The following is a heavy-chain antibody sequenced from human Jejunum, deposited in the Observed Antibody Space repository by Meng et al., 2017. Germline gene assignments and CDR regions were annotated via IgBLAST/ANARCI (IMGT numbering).Heavy chain of an antibody. CDR3: AKGLWGTGSHYNPCDY. Sequence: GESLKISCAASGFTFINYVMTWFRRAPGKGLEWVSGISGSGSNTYYADSVEGRFTVSRDNSKNTLYLQMNSLRVDDTAVYYCAKGLWGTGSHYNPCDYWGQGTLVTVSS. V-gene: IGHV3-23*01. J-gene: IGHJ4*02. D-gene: IGHD3-10*01. CDR2: ISGSGSNT. CDR1: GFTFINYV.